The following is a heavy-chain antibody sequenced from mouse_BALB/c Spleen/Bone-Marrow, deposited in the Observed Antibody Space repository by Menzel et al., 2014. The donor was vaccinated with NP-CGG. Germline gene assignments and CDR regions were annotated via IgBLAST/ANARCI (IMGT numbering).Heavy chain of an antibody. CDR1: GYTFTDYW. V-gene: IGHV1-69*01. CDR3: ARTGYGYYFDY. Sequence: QVQLQQSGAELVMPGASVKMSCKASGYTFTDYWMHWVKQRPGQGLEWIGAIDTSDSYTSYNQKFKGKATLTVDESSSTAYMQLSSLTSEDSAVYYCARTGYGYYFDYWGQGTTLTVSS. D-gene: IGHD2-2*01. J-gene: IGHJ2*01. CDR2: IDTSDSYT.